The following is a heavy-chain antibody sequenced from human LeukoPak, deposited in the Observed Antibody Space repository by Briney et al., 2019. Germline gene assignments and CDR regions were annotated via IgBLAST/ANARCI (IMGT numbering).Heavy chain of an antibody. Sequence: SVKVSCKASGGTFSSYAISWVRQAPGQGLEWMGGIIPIFGTANYAQKFQGRVTITADEYTSTAYMELSSLRSEDTAVYYCARGNGRITIFGEWLLVAFDIWGQGTMVTVSS. D-gene: IGHD3-3*01. J-gene: IGHJ3*02. CDR2: IIPIFGTA. CDR1: GGTFSSYA. V-gene: IGHV1-69*13. CDR3: ARGNGRITIFGEWLLVAFDI.